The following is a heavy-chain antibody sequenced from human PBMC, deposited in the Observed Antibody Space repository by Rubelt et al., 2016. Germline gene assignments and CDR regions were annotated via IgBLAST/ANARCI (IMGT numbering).Heavy chain of an antibody. Sequence: QVQLVQSGAEVKKPGASVKVSCKASGYTFTSYAMHWVRQAPGQRLEWMGWINAGNGNTKYSQKFQGRVTSTRDTSASTAYMELSSLRSEDMAVYYCARDIYSGSYYGYWGQGTLVTVSS. J-gene: IGHJ4*02. D-gene: IGHD1-26*01. CDR2: INAGNGNT. CDR1: GYTFTSYA. CDR3: ARDIYSGSYYGY. V-gene: IGHV1-3*01.